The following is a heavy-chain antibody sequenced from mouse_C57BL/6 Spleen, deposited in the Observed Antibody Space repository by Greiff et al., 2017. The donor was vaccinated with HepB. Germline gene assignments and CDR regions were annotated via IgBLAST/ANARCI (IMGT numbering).Heavy chain of an antibody. CDR1: GFTFTDYY. J-gene: IGHJ3*01. Sequence: DVKLQESGGGLVQPGGSLSLSCAASGFTFTDYYMSWVRQPPGKALEWLGFIRNKANGYTTEYSASVKVRFTISSDNSQSILYLQMNALRAEDSATYYCARVYYDYAFAYWGQGTLVTVSA. V-gene: IGHV7-3*01. D-gene: IGHD2-4*01. CDR2: IRNKANGYTT. CDR3: ARVYYDYAFAY.